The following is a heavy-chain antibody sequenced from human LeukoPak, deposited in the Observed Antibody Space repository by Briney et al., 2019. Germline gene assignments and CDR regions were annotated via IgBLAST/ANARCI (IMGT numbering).Heavy chain of an antibody. CDR3: VKDGYYDSSGYDYFDY. D-gene: IGHD3-22*01. CDR2: ISDSGAST. CDR1: GXTFSSYA. V-gene: IGHV3-23*01. J-gene: IGHJ4*02. Sequence: AGGSLRLSCAASGXTFSSYAVSWVRQAPGKGLEWVSGISDSGASTCYADFVKDRFTISRDNSKNTLYLQMSSLRAEDTAVYYCVKDGYYDSSGYDYFDYWGQGTLVTVSS.